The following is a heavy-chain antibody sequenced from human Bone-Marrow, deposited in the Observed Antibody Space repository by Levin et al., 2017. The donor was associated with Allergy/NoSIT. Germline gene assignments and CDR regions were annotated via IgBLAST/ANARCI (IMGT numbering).Heavy chain of an antibody. CDR1: GDSISTYY. Sequence: KPSETLSLTCTVSGDSISTYYWSWIRQPPGEGLEWIGYTYNSGSTNYNPSLKSRVTISADTSKNQFSLKLSSVTAADTAVYYCARGGQLTVTHAGYFDYWGQGTLVTVSS. V-gene: IGHV4-59*01. J-gene: IGHJ4*02. D-gene: IGHD4-17*01. CDR2: TYNSGST. CDR3: ARGGQLTVTHAGYFDY.